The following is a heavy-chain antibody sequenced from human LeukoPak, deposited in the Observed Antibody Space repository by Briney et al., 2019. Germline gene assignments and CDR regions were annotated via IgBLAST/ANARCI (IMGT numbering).Heavy chain of an antibody. Sequence: TGGSLRLSCAASGFTVSNNYMTWVRQAPGKGLEWVSVIYGGGSTYYADSVKGRFTISRDTFKNTLYLQMNSLRAEDTAVYYCARGENYFGSGSFYHSPGYWGQGTLVTVSS. CDR1: GFTVSNNY. D-gene: IGHD3-10*01. CDR3: ARGENYFGSGSFYHSPGY. J-gene: IGHJ4*02. V-gene: IGHV3-53*01. CDR2: IYGGGST.